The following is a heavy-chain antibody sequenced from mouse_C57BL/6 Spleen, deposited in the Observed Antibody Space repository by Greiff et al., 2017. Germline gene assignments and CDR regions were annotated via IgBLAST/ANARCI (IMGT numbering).Heavy chain of an antibody. CDR1: GFTFTDYY. Sequence: EVKLVESGGGLVQPGGSLSLSCAASGFTFTDYYMSWVRPPPGKALEWLGFISNKADGYTTEYSASVKGRFTISRDNSQSILYLQRKARGAEDSATYYGARYDGSSDAGNYFDYWGQGTTLTVSS. CDR3: ARYDGSSDAGNYFDY. D-gene: IGHD1-1*01. V-gene: IGHV7-3*01. CDR2: ISNKADGYTT. J-gene: IGHJ2*01.